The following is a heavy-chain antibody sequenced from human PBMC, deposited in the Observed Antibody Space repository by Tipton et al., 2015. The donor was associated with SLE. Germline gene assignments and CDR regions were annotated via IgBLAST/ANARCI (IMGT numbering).Heavy chain of an antibody. Sequence: LRLSCTVPGGSISSYYWSWIRQPTGKGLEWIGRFYPSGSTNYNPSLKSRVTMSIDTSKNQFSLTLSSLTAADTAVYYCAREPAVAGTSWFDPWGQGTLVTVSS. D-gene: IGHD6-19*01. CDR3: AREPAVAGTSWFDP. V-gene: IGHV4-4*07. CDR2: FYPSGST. J-gene: IGHJ5*02. CDR1: GGSISSYY.